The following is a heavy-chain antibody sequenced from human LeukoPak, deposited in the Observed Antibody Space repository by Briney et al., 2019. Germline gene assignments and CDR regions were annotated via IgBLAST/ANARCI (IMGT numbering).Heavy chain of an antibody. Sequence: SQTLSLTCTVSGGSISSGGYYWSWIRQHPVKGLEWIGYIYSSGSTFYNPSLKSRLALSKDTSKNQFSLNLSSVTAADTAVYYCARGYDSNSYSPGFDPWGQGTLVTVSS. CDR3: ARGYDSNSYSPGFDP. J-gene: IGHJ5*02. D-gene: IGHD3-22*01. CDR2: IYSSGST. CDR1: GGSISSGGYY. V-gene: IGHV4-31*03.